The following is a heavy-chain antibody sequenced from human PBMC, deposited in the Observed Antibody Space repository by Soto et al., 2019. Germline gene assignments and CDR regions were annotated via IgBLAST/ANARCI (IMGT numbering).Heavy chain of an antibody. CDR3: TQTRGLGESDAFDI. J-gene: IGHJ3*02. Sequence: GGSIRIACSACGFSFYNAWMSGVRKDPGKGLEWVGRIKSKTDGGTTDYAAPVKGRFTISRDDSKNTLYLQMNSLKTEDTAVYYCTQTRGLGESDAFDICAQGPMVTVSS. CDR1: GFSFYNAW. D-gene: IGHD3-16*01. CDR2: IKSKTDGGTT. V-gene: IGHV3-15*01.